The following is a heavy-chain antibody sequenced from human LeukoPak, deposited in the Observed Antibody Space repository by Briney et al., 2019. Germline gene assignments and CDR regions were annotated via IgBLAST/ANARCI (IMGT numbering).Heavy chain of an antibody. V-gene: IGHV1-2*02. CDR3: ARDSSSGWYYFDY. J-gene: IGHJ4*02. CDR2: INPNSGGT. D-gene: IGHD6-19*01. Sequence: ASVKVSCKASGYTFTGYYMHWVRQAPGQGLEWMGWINPNSGGTNYAQKFQGRVTMTRDTSISTAYMELSRLRSDDTAVYYCARDSSSGWYYFDYWGQGTLVTASS. CDR1: GYTFTGYY.